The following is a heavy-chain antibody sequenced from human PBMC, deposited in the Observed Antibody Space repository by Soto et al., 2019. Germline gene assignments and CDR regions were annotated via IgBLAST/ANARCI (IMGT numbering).Heavy chain of an antibody. CDR2: ISYDGSNQ. V-gene: IGHV3-30*18. CDR1: GFSFRSYG. J-gene: IGHJ5*02. D-gene: IGHD1-26*01. CDR3: AKDLFSGGSYPNWFDP. Sequence: QVHLVESGGGVVQHGKSLRLSCEASGFSFRSYGLHWVRQAPGKGLEWIGLISYDGSNQFYADSVRGRFTISRDNSNNTLYLQMTSLRVEDTAVYYCAKDLFSGGSYPNWFDPWGHGTLVTVSS.